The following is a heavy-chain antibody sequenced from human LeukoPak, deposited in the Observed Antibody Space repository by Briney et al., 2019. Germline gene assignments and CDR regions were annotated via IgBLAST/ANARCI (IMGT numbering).Heavy chain of an antibody. CDR2: ISAYNGNT. CDR1: GYTFTSYG. CDR3: ARDPDYGDYFDY. D-gene: IGHD4-17*01. Sequence: ASVRVSCKASGYTFTSYGISWVRQAPGQGLEWMGWISAYNGNTNYAQKLQGRVTMTTDTSTSTAYMELRSLRSDDTAVYYCARDPDYGDYFDYWGQGTLVTVSS. J-gene: IGHJ4*02. V-gene: IGHV1-18*01.